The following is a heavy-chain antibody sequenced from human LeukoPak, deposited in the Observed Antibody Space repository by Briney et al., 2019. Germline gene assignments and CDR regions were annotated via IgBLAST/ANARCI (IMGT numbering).Heavy chain of an antibody. D-gene: IGHD2-2*01. CDR3: AREGCSSTSCYPVMNY. CDR2: IWYGGSNK. V-gene: IGHV3-33*01. CDR1: GFTFSSYG. Sequence: PGGSLRLSCAASGFTFSSYGMHWVRQAPGKGLEWVAVIWYGGSNKYYADSVKGRFTISRDNSKNTLYLQMNSLRAEDTAVYYCAREGCSSTSCYPVMNYWGQGTLVTVSS. J-gene: IGHJ4*02.